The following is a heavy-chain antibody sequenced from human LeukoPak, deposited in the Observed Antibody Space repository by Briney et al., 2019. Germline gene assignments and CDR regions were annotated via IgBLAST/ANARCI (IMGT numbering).Heavy chain of an antibody. Sequence: GGSLRLSCAASGFTFSGFYMNWVRQAPGKGLEWVSTISGSTIYIYYADSVKGRFTISRDNAKNSLYLQMNSLRAEDTAVYYCARETIIAAAGPNWFDPWGQGTLVTVSS. D-gene: IGHD6-13*01. V-gene: IGHV3-21*01. J-gene: IGHJ5*02. CDR1: GFTFSGFY. CDR3: ARETIIAAAGPNWFDP. CDR2: ISGSTIYI.